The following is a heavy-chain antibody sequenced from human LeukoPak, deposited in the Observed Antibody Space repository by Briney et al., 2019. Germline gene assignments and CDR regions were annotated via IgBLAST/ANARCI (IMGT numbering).Heavy chain of an antibody. CDR3: ARGLPAGNQPLFDY. J-gene: IGHJ4*02. CDR2: INPGGGTT. V-gene: IGHV1-46*01. Sequence: ASVKVSCKASGYTFTSYYIHWVRQAPGQGLEWMGIINPGGGTTSYAQKFQGRVTVTRDTSTSTVYMGLSSLRSEDTAVYYCARGLPAGNQPLFDYWGQGTLVTVSS. CDR1: GYTFTSYY. D-gene: IGHD2-2*01.